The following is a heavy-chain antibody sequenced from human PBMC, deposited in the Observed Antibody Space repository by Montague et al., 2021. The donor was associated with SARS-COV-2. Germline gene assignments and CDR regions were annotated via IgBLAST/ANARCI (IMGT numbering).Heavy chain of an antibody. CDR3: ARTSIPAAGTAFDV. CDR1: GFSLSTSGMC. Sequence: PALVNPTQTLTLTCTFSGFSLSTSGMCVSWIRQPPGKALEWLARIDWDDDKYYSTSLKTRLTTSKDTSKNQVVLTLTNMDPVDTATYYCARTSIPAAGTAFDVWGQWTMVTVSS. D-gene: IGHD6-13*01. CDR2: IDWDDDK. J-gene: IGHJ3*01. V-gene: IGHV2-70*11.